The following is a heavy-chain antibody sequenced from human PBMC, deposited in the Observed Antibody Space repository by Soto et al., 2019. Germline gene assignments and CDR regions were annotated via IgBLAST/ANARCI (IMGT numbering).Heavy chain of an antibody. Sequence: EVQLVESGGVLVQPGRSLRLSCAASGFTFDESGMHWVRQAPGKGLEWVSGISWNRDRKGYADSVKGRFTISRDNAKNSLYLQMNSLRVDDTALYYCHYGSGSYNYWGQGTLVTVSS. CDR3: HYGSGSYNY. CDR1: GFTFDESG. CDR2: ISWNRDRK. J-gene: IGHJ4*02. D-gene: IGHD3-10*01. V-gene: IGHV3-9*01.